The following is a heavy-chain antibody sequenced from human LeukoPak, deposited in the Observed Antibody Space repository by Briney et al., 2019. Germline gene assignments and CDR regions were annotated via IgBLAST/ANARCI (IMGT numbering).Heavy chain of an antibody. D-gene: IGHD4-17*01. CDR1: GFTFISYA. J-gene: IGHJ4*02. CDR3: ARDTDTVTTILDY. Sequence: PGGPLRLSCSASGFTFISYAMHWVRQAPGKGLEYVSAISSNGGSTYYADSVKGRFTISRDNAKNTLYLQMNSLRAEDTAVYYCARDTDTVTTILDYWGQGTLVTVSS. V-gene: IGHV3-64*04. CDR2: ISSNGGST.